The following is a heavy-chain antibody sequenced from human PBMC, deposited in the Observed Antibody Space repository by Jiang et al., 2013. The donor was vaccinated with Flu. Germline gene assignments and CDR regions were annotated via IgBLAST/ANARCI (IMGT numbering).Heavy chain of an antibody. D-gene: IGHD4-17*01. CDR3: TVPMKYQLLTVTTVTTSSDY. CDR2: IRSKANSYAT. Sequence: VQLLESGGGLVQPGGSLKLSCAASGFTFSGSAMHWVRQASGKGLEWVGRIRSKANSYATAYAASVKGRFTISRDDSKNTAYLQMNSLKTEDTAVYYCTVPMKYQLLTVTTVTTSSDYWGQGTLVTVSS. J-gene: IGHJ4*02. V-gene: IGHV3-73*01. CDR1: GFTFSGSA.